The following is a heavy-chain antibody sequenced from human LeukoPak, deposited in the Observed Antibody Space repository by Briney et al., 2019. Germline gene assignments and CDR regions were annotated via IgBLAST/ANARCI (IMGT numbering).Heavy chain of an antibody. J-gene: IGHJ4*02. D-gene: IGHD2-8*01. Sequence: KPGESLKISCKGSGYSFTSYWICWVRPTPGKGLEWMGRIDPSDSYTKYSPSFQGHVSISADKSISTAYLQWSSLKASDTAMYYCASLSVMVCWGQGTLVTVSS. V-gene: IGHV5-10-1*01. CDR1: GYSFTSYW. CDR3: ASLSVMVC. CDR2: IDPSDSYT.